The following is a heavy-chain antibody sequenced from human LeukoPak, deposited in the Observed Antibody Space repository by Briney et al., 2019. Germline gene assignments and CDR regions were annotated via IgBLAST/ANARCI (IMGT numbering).Heavy chain of an antibody. Sequence: GGSLRLSCAGSGFTFSSYVMSWVRQAPGKGLEWVSVISGSGGSTYYADSVKGRFTISRDNSKNTLYLQMNSLRAEDTAVYYCAKRLVGPSRAFDIWGQGTMVTVSS. J-gene: IGHJ3*02. D-gene: IGHD1-26*01. CDR1: GFTFSSYV. CDR3: AKRLVGPSRAFDI. CDR2: ISGSGGST. V-gene: IGHV3-23*01.